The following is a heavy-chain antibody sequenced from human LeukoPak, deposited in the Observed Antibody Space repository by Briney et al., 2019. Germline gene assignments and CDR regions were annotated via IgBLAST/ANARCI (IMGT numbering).Heavy chain of an antibody. J-gene: IGHJ4*02. V-gene: IGHV1-2*06. CDR2: INPNSGGT. Sequence: ASVKVSCKASGGTFSSYAISWVRQAPGQGLEWMGRINPNSGGTNYAQKFQGRVTMTRDTSISTAYMELSRLRSDDTAVYYCAASPFDYWGQGTLVTVSS. CDR1: GGTFSSYA. CDR3: AASPFDY.